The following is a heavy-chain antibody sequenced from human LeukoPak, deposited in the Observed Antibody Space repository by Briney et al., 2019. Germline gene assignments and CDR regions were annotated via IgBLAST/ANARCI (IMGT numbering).Heavy chain of an antibody. CDR2: IEGDGSTK. CDR1: GFTFSSSW. CDR3: ARDSAYNAFDY. Sequence: GGSLRLSCAASGFTFSSSWMTWVRQAPGKGLEWVSNIEGDGSTKNYVDSVKGRFTISRDNSKNSLYLQMNSLRVGDTAVYYCARDSAYNAFDYWGQGALVTVSS. V-gene: IGHV3-7*05. J-gene: IGHJ4*02. D-gene: IGHD5-12*01.